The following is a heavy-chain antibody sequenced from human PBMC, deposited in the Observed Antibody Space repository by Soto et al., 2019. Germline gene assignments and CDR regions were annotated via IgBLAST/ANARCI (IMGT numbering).Heavy chain of an antibody. CDR3: ASGISSTRTPSXYYYYYMDV. CDR2: IYHSGST. D-gene: IGHD2-2*01. CDR1: SGSISSSNW. J-gene: IGHJ6*03. V-gene: IGHV4-4*02. Sequence: QVQLQESGPGLVKPSGTLSLTCAVSSGSISSSNWWSWVRQPPGKGLEWIGEIYHSGSTNYNPSLKSRVTISVDKSKNQFSLKLSSVTAADTAVYYCASGISSTRTPSXYYYYYMDVWGKGTTVTVSS.